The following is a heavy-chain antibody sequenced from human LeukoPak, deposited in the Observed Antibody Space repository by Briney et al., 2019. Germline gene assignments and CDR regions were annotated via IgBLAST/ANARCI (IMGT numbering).Heavy chain of an antibody. CDR1: GSSISSGYY. D-gene: IGHD6-6*01. Sequence: SETLSLTCAVSGSSISSGYYWGWTRQPPGKGLEWIGSIYHSGSTYYNPSLKSRVTISVETSKNQFSLKLSSVTAADTAVYYCATGYSSSNFDYWGQGTLVTVSS. CDR2: IYHSGST. V-gene: IGHV4-38-2*01. J-gene: IGHJ4*02. CDR3: ATGYSSSNFDY.